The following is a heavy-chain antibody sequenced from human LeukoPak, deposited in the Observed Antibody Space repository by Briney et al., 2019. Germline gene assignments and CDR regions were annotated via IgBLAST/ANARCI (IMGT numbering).Heavy chain of an antibody. V-gene: IGHV1-8*01. Sequence: ASVKVSCKASGYTFTSYDINWVRQATGQGLEWMGWMNPNSGNTGYAQKFQGRVTMTRNTSISTAYMELSRLRSDDTAVYYCARATAVADPLYYWGQGTLVTVSS. J-gene: IGHJ4*02. CDR1: GYTFTSYD. D-gene: IGHD6-19*01. CDR2: MNPNSGNT. CDR3: ARATAVADPLYY.